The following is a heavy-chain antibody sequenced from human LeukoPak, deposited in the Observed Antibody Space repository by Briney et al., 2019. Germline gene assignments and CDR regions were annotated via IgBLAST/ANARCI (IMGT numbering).Heavy chain of an antibody. CDR3: ERDDTSAFDN. CDR2: IGIDSGNT. CDR1: GFPFSEYS. Sequence: PWESLRLSCTASGFPFSEYSMNWVRQAPGKGLEWISDIGIDSGNTKYADSVRGRFTISADKAKNSLYLQMNSWRVADHDVYYCERDDTSAFDNWGQGTLVSVAS. J-gene: IGHJ4*02. V-gene: IGHV3-48*01.